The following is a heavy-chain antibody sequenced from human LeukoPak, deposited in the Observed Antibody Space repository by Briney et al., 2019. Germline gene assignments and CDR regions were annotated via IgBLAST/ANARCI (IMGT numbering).Heavy chain of an antibody. Sequence: PGGSLRLSCAASGFTFSSYSMNWVRQAPGKGLEWVSSISSSSSYIYYADSVKGRFTISRDNAKNSLYLQMNSLRAEDTAVYYCARSLQYFRGALSWVDYWGQGTLVTVSS. CDR1: GFTFSSYS. V-gene: IGHV3-21*01. CDR2: ISSSSSYI. D-gene: IGHD3-10*01. CDR3: ARSLQYFRGALSWVDY. J-gene: IGHJ4*02.